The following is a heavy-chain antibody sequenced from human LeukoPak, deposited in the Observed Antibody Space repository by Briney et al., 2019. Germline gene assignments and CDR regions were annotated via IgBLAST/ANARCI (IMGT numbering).Heavy chain of an antibody. V-gene: IGHV4-39*01. D-gene: IGHD6-13*01. CDR1: GGSINNNIYY. J-gene: IGHJ6*03. Sequence: SETLSLTCTVSGGSINNNIYYWAWIRQPPEKGLEWIGTIYHAGATYYNPSLRSRLTISVDTSKNQFSLKLSSVTAADTAVYYCARAAAGKLPGYYMDVWGKGTTVTVSS. CDR3: ARAAAGKLPGYYMDV. CDR2: IYHAGAT.